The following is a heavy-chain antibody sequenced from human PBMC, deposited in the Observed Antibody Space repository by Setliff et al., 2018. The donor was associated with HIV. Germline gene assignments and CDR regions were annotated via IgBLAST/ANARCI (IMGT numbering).Heavy chain of an antibody. V-gene: IGHV3-21*06. CDR2: IDGRGGYI. CDR1: GFTFTDYS. CDR3: ARDLRSSHGSPNYFDY. D-gene: IGHD2-15*01. Sequence: SGGSLRLSCEASGFTFTDYSMNWVRQAPGKGLEWVSSIDGRGGYIHYADSVKGRFTISRDNAKNSLYLEMNSLRAEETAVYYCARDLRSSHGSPNYFDYWGRGALVTVSS. J-gene: IGHJ4*02.